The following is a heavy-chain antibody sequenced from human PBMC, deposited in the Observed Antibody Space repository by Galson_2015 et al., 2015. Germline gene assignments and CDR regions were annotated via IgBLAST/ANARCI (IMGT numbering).Heavy chain of an antibody. Sequence: SVKVSCKASGYTFTSYGISWVRQAPGQGLEWMGWISAYNGNTNYAQKLQGRVTMTTDTSTSTAYMELRSLRSDDTAVYYCARDGAAAGTDNYYYYGMDVWGQGTTVTVSS. D-gene: IGHD6-13*01. V-gene: IGHV1-18*04. CDR3: ARDGAAAGTDNYYYYGMDV. J-gene: IGHJ6*02. CDR1: GYTFTSYG. CDR2: ISAYNGNT.